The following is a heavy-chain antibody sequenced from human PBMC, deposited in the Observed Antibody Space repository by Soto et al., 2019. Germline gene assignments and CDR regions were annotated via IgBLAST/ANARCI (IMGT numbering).Heavy chain of an antibody. J-gene: IGHJ4*02. CDR3: ARINGRIAASTHYFDF. V-gene: IGHV1-69*06. Sequence: SVKVSCKASGGSFSSYSIGWVRQAPGQGLEWLGGIVPIFGAASYAQKFQGRVTITADKSTRTAYMELRSLSSEDTAVYYCARINGRIAASTHYFDFWGQRTMVTVSS. CDR1: GGSFSSYS. D-gene: IGHD6-25*01. CDR2: IVPIFGAA.